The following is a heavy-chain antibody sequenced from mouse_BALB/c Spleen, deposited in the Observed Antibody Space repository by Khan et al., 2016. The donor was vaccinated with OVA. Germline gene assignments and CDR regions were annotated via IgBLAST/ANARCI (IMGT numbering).Heavy chain of an antibody. D-gene: IGHD1-1*01. CDR3: TRGGHCSPIDY. J-gene: IGHJ2*01. CDR1: GYTFTDYN. Sequence: VRLQQSGPELVKPGASVKIPCKASGYTFTDYNMDWVKQSHGKSLEWIGDITPNNGGTIYTQRLKGKAILTVDKSSSTAYMELRSLTSEDTAGDYGTRGGHCSPIDYWGQGTTLTVSS. V-gene: IGHV1-18*01. CDR2: ITPNNGGT.